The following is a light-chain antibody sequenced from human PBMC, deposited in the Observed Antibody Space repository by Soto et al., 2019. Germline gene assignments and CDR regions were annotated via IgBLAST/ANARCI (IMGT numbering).Light chain of an antibody. Sequence: DIQMTQSPSALSASEGDRVTTTCRASQSISNWLAWYQQKPGKAPKLLIYDASSLESGVPSRFSGSGSGTEFTLTISSLQPDDFATYYCLQYNSYPWTFGQGTKVDIK. V-gene: IGKV1-5*01. J-gene: IGKJ1*01. CDR3: LQYNSYPWT. CDR2: DAS. CDR1: QSISNW.